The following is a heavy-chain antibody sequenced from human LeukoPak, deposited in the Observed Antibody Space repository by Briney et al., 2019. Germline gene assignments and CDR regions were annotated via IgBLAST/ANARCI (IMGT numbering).Heavy chain of an antibody. CDR1: GFTFSSYY. CDR3: AAREWELLYYFDY. D-gene: IGHD1-26*01. J-gene: IGHJ4*02. V-gene: IGHV3-7*03. Sequence: GGSLRLSCAASGFTFSSYYMSWIRQALVPGLECEANIKQDGSEKYYVDSVKGRFTISRDNAKNSLYLQMNSLRAEDTAVYYCAAREWELLYYFDYWGQGTLVTVSS. CDR2: IKQDGSEK.